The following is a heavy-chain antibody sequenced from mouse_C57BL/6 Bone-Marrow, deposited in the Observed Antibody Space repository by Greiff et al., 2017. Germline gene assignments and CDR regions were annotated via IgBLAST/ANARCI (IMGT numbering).Heavy chain of an antibody. CDR1: GYAFSSSW. D-gene: IGHD1-1*01. CDR3: ARGATTGGFAY. CDR2: IYPGDGDT. Sequence: QVQLKESGPELVKPGASVKISCKASGYAFSSSWMNWVKQRPGKGLEWIGRIYPGDGDTNYNGKFKGKATLTADKSSSTAYMQLSSLTCEDSAVYVCARGATTGGFAYWGKGTLVTVSA. V-gene: IGHV1-82*01. J-gene: IGHJ3*01.